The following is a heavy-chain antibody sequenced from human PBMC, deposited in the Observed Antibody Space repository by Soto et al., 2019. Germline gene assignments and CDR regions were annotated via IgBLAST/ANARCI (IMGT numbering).Heavy chain of an antibody. V-gene: IGHV4-31*03. CDR3: ARTSETYGSGSYYRYYYYYYMDV. Sequence: TLSLTCTVSGGSISSGGYYWSWIRQHPGKGMEWIGYIYYSGSTYYNPSLKSRVSISVDTSKNQFSLKLSSVTAADTAVYYCARTSETYGSGSYYRYYYYYYMDVWGKGTTVTVSS. J-gene: IGHJ6*03. CDR2: IYYSGST. D-gene: IGHD3-10*01. CDR1: GGSISSGGYY.